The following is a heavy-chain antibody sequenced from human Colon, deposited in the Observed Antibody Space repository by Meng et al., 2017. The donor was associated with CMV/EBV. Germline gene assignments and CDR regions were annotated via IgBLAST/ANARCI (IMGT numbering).Heavy chain of an antibody. J-gene: IGHJ6*02. CDR1: GFTFTSYA. CDR2: IVVGSGNT. Sequence: SVTVSCKASGFTFTSYAVQWVRQARGQRLEWIGWIVVGSGNTNYAQKFQERVTITRDMSTSTAYMELSSLRSEDTAVYYCAAEGEGANGYYYYGMDVWGQGTTVTVSS. D-gene: IGHD1-26*01. V-gene: IGHV1-58*01. CDR3: AAEGEGANGYYYYGMDV.